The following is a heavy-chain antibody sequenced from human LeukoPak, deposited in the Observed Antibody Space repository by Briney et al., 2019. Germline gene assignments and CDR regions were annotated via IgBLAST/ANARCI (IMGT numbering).Heavy chain of an antibody. V-gene: IGHV1-18*01. CDR1: GYTFTSYG. Sequence: ASVKVSCKASGYTFTSYGISWVRQAPGQGLEWMGWISAYNGNTNYAQKLQGRVTMTTDTSTSTAYMELRSLRSDDTAVYYCARVLAFVVAPAAMVSPSEGMDVWGQGTTVTVSS. D-gene: IGHD2-2*01. CDR2: ISAYNGNT. CDR3: ARVLAFVVAPAAMVSPSEGMDV. J-gene: IGHJ6*02.